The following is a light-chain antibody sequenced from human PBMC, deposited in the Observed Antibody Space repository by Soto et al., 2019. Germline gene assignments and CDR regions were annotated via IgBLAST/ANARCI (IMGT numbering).Light chain of an antibody. J-gene: IGKJ1*01. CDR3: MQAVQIPWT. CDR2: LGS. V-gene: IGKV2-28*01. Sequence: DIVMTQSPLSLPFTLGEPASISCRSSQSLLHSNGYNCLDWYLQKPRQSPQLLIYLGSNRASGVPDRFSGSGSGTDFTLEISRVEAEDVGVYYCMQAVQIPWTFGQGTKVETK. CDR1: QSLLHSNGYNC.